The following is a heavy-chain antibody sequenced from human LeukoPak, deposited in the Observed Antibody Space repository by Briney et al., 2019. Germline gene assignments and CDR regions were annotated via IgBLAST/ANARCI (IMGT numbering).Heavy chain of an antibody. CDR1: GGSISSYY. V-gene: IGHV4-59*01. CDR3: ARDKGLPQAFDI. Sequence: SETLSLTCTVSGGSISSYYWSWIRQPPGKALEYIGYISYSGTTSYNPSLKSRVTISVDTSKNQFSLKLTSVTAADTAVYYCARDKGLPQAFDIWGQGTMVTVSS. J-gene: IGHJ3*02. D-gene: IGHD5/OR15-5a*01. CDR2: ISYSGTT.